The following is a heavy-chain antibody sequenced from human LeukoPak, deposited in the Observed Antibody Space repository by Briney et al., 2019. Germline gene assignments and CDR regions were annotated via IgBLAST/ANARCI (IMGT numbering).Heavy chain of an antibody. D-gene: IGHD3-22*01. CDR2: IKEDGSDK. CDR1: GFTFSSYW. V-gene: IGHV3-7*03. Sequence: GGSLRLSCAASGFTFSSYWMTWVRQAPGKGLEWVANIKEDGSDKSYVDSVKGRFTISRDNAKNSLYLQMSSLRAEDTAVYYCAGDLNYYDSSGYYLDVFDIWGQGTMVTVSS. J-gene: IGHJ3*02. CDR3: AGDLNYYDSSGYYLDVFDI.